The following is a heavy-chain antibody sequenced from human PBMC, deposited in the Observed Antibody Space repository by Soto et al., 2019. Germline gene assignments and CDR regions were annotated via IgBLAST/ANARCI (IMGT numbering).Heavy chain of an antibody. CDR3: ASVTGTSVDY. D-gene: IGHD1-7*01. Sequence: QVQLVESGGGVVQPGRSLRLSCAASGFTFSSYGMHWVRQAPGKGLEWVAVISYDGSNKYYADSVKGRFTISRDNSKNSLYLQMNSLKTEDTAVYYCASVTGTSVDYWGQGTLVTVSS. J-gene: IGHJ4*02. CDR2: ISYDGSNK. CDR1: GFTFSSYG. V-gene: IGHV3-30*03.